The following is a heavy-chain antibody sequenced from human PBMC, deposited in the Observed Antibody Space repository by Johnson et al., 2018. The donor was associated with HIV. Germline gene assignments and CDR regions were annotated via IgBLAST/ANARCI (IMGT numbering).Heavy chain of an antibody. Sequence: QVQLVESGGGVVQPGRSLRLSCAASGFTFSSYAMHWVRQAPGKGLEWVAVISYDGSNKYYADSVKGRFTVSRDNAGNTLHLQMNSLRADDTAIYYCARAGGSYSQDAFDIWGQGTMVTVSS. J-gene: IGHJ3*02. CDR2: ISYDGSNK. D-gene: IGHD1-26*01. V-gene: IGHV3-30*04. CDR1: GFTFSSYA. CDR3: ARAGGSYSQDAFDI.